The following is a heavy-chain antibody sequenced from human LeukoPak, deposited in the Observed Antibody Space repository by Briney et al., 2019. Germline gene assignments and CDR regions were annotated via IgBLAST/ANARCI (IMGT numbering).Heavy chain of an antibody. V-gene: IGHV1-2*04. CDR2: INPNSGGT. J-gene: IGHJ3*02. D-gene: IGHD6-6*01. CDR3: ARGRPHDAFDI. CDR1: GYTFTGYY. Sequence: ASVKVSCKASGYTFTGYYMHWVRQAPGQGLEWMGWINPNSGGTNYAQKFQGWVTMTRDTSISTAYMELSSLRSEDTAVYYCARGRPHDAFDIWGQGTMVTVSS.